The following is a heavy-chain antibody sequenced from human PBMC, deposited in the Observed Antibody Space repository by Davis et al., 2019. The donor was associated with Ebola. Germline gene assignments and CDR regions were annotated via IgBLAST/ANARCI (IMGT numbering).Heavy chain of an antibody. CDR1: GFTFDDYA. Sequence: PGGSLRLSCAASGFTFDDYAMHWVRQAPGKGLEWVSGISWNSGSIGYADSVKGRFTISRDNAKNSLHLQMNSLRAEDTALYYCAKDISYDILTGYFLRGLDYWGQGTLVTVSS. D-gene: IGHD3-9*01. J-gene: IGHJ4*02. V-gene: IGHV3-9*01. CDR3: AKDISYDILTGYFLRGLDY. CDR2: ISWNSGSI.